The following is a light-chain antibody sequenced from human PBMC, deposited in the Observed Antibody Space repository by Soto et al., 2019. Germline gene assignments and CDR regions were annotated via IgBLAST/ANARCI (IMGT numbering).Light chain of an antibody. J-gene: IGKJ3*01. CDR2: AAS. CDR3: QQLNSYVFT. CDR1: QGISSY. V-gene: IGKV1-9*01. Sequence: DLQLTQSPSFLSASVGDRVTITCRASQGISSYFAWYQQKPGKAPKLLIDAASTLQSGVPSRFSGSRSGTEFTLTSSSLQPEDFATYYCQQLNSYVFTFDPGTKVDIK.